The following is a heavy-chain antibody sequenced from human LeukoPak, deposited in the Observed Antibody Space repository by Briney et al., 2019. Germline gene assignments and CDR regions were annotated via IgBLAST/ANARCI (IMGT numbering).Heavy chain of an antibody. J-gene: IGHJ4*02. CDR1: GFTFSSYG. D-gene: IGHD5-18*01. CDR2: IIGSGSST. V-gene: IGHV3-23*01. Sequence: GGSLRLSCAASGFTFSSYGMSWVRQAPGKGLQWVSVIIGSGSSTYYADSVKGRFTISRDNARNTLYLQMNSLRAEDTAVYYCARGYSYGVDYWGQGALVTVSS. CDR3: ARGYSYGVDY.